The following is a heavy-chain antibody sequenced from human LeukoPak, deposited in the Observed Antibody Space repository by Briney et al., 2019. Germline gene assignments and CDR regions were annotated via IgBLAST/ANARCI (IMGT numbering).Heavy chain of an antibody. D-gene: IGHD5-24*01. CDR2: IYYSGST. Sequence: KPSETLSLTCTVSGGSISSYYWSWIRQPPGKGLEWIGYIYYSGSTNYNPSLKSRVTISVDTSKNQFSLKLSSVTAADTAVYYCARDESKERDRDGYPRFDLWGRGTLVTVSS. V-gene: IGHV4-59*01. CDR1: GGSISSYY. J-gene: IGHJ2*01. CDR3: ARDESKERDRDGYPRFDL.